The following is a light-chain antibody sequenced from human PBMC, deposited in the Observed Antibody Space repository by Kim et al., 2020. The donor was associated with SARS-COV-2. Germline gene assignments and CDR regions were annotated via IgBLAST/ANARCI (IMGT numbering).Light chain of an antibody. CDR2: GKN. CDR3: NSRDSSGNPHVV. V-gene: IGLV3-19*01. Sequence: SSELTQDPAVFVALGQTVRITCQGDSLRSYYASWYQQKPGQAPVLVIYGKNNRPSGNPDRFSGSSSGNTASWTITGAQAEDEADYYCNSRDSSGNPHVVFGGGTQLTVL. CDR1: SLRSYY. J-gene: IGLJ2*01.